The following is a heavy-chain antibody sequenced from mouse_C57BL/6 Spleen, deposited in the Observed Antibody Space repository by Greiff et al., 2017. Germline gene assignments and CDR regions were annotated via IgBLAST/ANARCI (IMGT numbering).Heavy chain of an antibody. Sequence: EVQLVESGGGLVKPGGSLKLSCAASGFTFSSYAMSWVRQTPEKRLEWVATISDGGSYTYYPDNVKGRFTISRDNAKNNLYLQMSHLKSEDTAMYYCAREGYYGSIPYYFDYWGQGTTLTVSS. CDR1: GFTFSSYA. D-gene: IGHD1-1*01. CDR3: AREGYYGSIPYYFDY. V-gene: IGHV5-4*01. CDR2: ISDGGSYT. J-gene: IGHJ2*01.